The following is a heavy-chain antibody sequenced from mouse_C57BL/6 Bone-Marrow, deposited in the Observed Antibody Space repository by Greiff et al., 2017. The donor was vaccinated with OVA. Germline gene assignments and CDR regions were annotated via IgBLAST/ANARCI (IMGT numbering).Heavy chain of an antibody. CDR3: ARDFDYYGTWFAY. D-gene: IGHD1-1*01. CDR1: GFTFSDYG. Sequence: VQLKESGGGLVQPGGSLKLSCAASGFTFSDYGMAWVRQAPRKGPEWVAFISNLAYSIYYADTVTGRFTISRENAKNTLYLEMSSLRSEDTAMYYCARDFDYYGTWFAYWGQGTLVTVSA. J-gene: IGHJ3*01. CDR2: ISNLAYSI. V-gene: IGHV5-15*01.